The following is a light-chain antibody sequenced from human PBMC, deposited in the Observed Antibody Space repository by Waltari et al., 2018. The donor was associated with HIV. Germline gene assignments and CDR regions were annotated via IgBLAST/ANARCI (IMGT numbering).Light chain of an antibody. Sequence: QAVLTQPPSVSGAPGQSVTISCTGSRSNIGAAADVHWYQQFPGRAPTLLIFSHNMRPSGVPDRFTAAKSGASASLVISGLQIQDEGDYYCQSFDSSLSGWVFGGGTKLTV. J-gene: IGLJ3*02. CDR3: QSFDSSLSGWV. V-gene: IGLV1-40*01. CDR1: RSNIGAAAD. CDR2: SHN.